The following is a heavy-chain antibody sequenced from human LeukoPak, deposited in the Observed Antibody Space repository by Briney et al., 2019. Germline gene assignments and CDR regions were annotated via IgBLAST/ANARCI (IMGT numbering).Heavy chain of an antibody. V-gene: IGHV4-4*07. Sequence: SETLSLTCTVSGGSITSYYWSWIRQPAGKGLEWIGRIHTSGRTNYNPSLKSRVTMSVDTSKNQFSLKLSSVTAADTAVYYCARDQYYYDSSGYYRFDYWGQGTLVTVSS. CDR1: GGSITSYY. CDR2: IHTSGRT. CDR3: ARDQYYYDSSGYYRFDY. J-gene: IGHJ4*02. D-gene: IGHD3-22*01.